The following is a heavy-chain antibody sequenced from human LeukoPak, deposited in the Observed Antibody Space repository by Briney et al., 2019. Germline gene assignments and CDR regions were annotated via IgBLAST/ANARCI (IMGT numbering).Heavy chain of an antibody. V-gene: IGHV4-59*08. CDR3: ASQLAPSGLFAP. CDR1: GGSISSYY. D-gene: IGHD1-1*01. J-gene: IGHJ5*02. Sequence: SETLSLTCTVSGGSISSYYWSWIRQPPGRGLEWIGYIYYSGSTNYNPSLKSRVTISVDTSKNQFSLKLSSVTAADTAVYYCASQLAPSGLFAPGGQGTLVPVSS. CDR2: IYYSGST.